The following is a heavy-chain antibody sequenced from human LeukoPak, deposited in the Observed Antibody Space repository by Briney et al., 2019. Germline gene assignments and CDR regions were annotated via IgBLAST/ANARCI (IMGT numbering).Heavy chain of an antibody. D-gene: IGHD1-26*01. V-gene: IGHV3-23*01. CDR3: AKDQFAWELPPRFDY. CDR2: ISGSGSGGST. Sequence: GGSLRLSCAASGFTFSNSAMSWVRQAPGKGLEWVSSISGSGSGGSTYYADSVKGRFTISRDNSKNTLYLQMNSLRAEDTAVYYCAKDQFAWELPPRFDYWGQGTLVTVSS. CDR1: GFTFSNSA. J-gene: IGHJ4*02.